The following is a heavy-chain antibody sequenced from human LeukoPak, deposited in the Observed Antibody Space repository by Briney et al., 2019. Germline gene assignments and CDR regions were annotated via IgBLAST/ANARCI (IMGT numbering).Heavy chain of an antibody. V-gene: IGHV3-48*04. CDR2: IDSSSSTI. Sequence: PGGSLRLSCAASGFTFRSYSMNWVRQAPGKGLEWVSYIDSSSSTIYYADSVKGRFTISRDNAKNSLYLQMNSLRAEDTAVYYCARASDCSGGSCYWIHYYYYYGMDVWDQGTTVTVSS. J-gene: IGHJ6*02. CDR1: GFTFRSYS. D-gene: IGHD2-15*01. CDR3: ARASDCSGGSCYWIHYYYYYGMDV.